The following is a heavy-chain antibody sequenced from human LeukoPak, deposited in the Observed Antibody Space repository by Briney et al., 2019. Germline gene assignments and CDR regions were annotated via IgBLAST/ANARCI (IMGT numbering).Heavy chain of an antibody. J-gene: IGHJ4*02. D-gene: IGHD3-22*01. CDR3: ARCGVYYYDSSGYYAFDY. Sequence: SETLSLTCTVSGGSISSYYWSWIRQPPGKALEWIGTIYYSGSTYYNPSLKSRVVISVDTSQNQFSLRLTSLTAADTAVYYCARCGVYYYDSSGYYAFDYWGQGTLVTVSS. V-gene: IGHV4-59*04. CDR1: GGSISSYY. CDR2: IYYSGST.